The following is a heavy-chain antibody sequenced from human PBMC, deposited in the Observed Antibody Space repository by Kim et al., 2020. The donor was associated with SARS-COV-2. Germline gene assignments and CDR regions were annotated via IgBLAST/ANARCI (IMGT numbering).Heavy chain of an antibody. CDR2: ISSSGSTR. D-gene: IGHD1-26*01. Sequence: GGSLRLSCAASGFSFSSYDFHWVRQAPGKGLEWISYISSSGSTRYYADSVKGRFTISRDNAKNSLYLQMNSLRAEDTALYYCARDQSGSYSYWGQGTLVTVSS. V-gene: IGHV3-48*03. CDR1: GFSFSSYD. CDR3: ARDQSGSYSY. J-gene: IGHJ4*02.